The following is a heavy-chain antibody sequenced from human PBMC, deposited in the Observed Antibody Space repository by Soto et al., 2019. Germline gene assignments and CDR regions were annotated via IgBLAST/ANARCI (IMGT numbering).Heavy chain of an antibody. CDR1: GGTFSSYA. CDR2: IIPIFGTA. Sequence: QVQLVQSGAEVKKPGSSVKVSCKASGGTFSSYAISWVRQAPGQGLEWMGGIIPIFGTANYAQKFQGRVTITADESKSTAYMELSSLRSEDTAVYYCARVGGSTVTTAGGFDLWGRGTLVTVSS. J-gene: IGHJ2*01. CDR3: ARVGGSTVTTAGGFDL. D-gene: IGHD4-17*01. V-gene: IGHV1-69*01.